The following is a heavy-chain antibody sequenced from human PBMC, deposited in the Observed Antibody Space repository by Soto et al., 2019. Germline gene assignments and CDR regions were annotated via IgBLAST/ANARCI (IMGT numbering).Heavy chain of an antibody. CDR3: ARVWFGESSWFDP. CDR2: ICHSGNT. Sequence: SVTLSLTCTVAGVYIIIGVGCWGWIRKPPGQGLEWIGYICHSGNTYYNPSLKSRVTTSLDRSKNQFSLNLSSVTAADTAVYYCARVWFGESSWFDPWGQGTLVTV. CDR1: GVYIIIGVGC. V-gene: IGHV4-30-2*01. D-gene: IGHD3-10*01. J-gene: IGHJ5*02.